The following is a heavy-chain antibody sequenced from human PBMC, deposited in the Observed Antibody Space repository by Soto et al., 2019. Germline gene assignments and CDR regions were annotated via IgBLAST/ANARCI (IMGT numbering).Heavy chain of an antibody. D-gene: IGHD4-17*01. V-gene: IGHV4-39*01. Sequence: QLQLQESGPGLVKPSETLSLTCTVSGGSISSSSYYWGWIRQPPGKGLEWIGSIYYSGSTYYNPSLKSRVTISVDTSENQFSLKLSSVTAADTAVYYCARTSLPTVTSHFDLWGRGTLVTVSS. J-gene: IGHJ2*01. CDR2: IYYSGST. CDR3: ARTSLPTVTSHFDL. CDR1: GGSISSSSYY.